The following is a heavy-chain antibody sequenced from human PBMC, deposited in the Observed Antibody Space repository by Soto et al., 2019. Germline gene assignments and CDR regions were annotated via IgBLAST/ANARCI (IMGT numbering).Heavy chain of an antibody. V-gene: IGHV6-1*01. J-gene: IGHJ4*01. CDR3: ARGEQYSGRIFDY. Sequence: PSPTLSLTCAITGDSVSSNSAGWSWVRQSPSRGLEWLGRTYYRSKWYYEYAVSVRGRITINPDTSKNQYSLQLNSVTPEDTAVYFCARGEQYSGRIFDYWGQGTRGTVSP. CDR2: TYYRSKWYY. D-gene: IGHD1-26*01. CDR1: GDSVSSNSAG.